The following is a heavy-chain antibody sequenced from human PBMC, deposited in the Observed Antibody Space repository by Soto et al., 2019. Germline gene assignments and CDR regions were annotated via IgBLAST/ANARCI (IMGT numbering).Heavy chain of an antibody. D-gene: IGHD6-13*01. CDR1: GGSISSSSYY. V-gene: IGHV4-39*07. CDR3: ARESPFGSSWYW. Sequence: SETLSLTCTVSGGSISSSSYYWGWIRQPPGKGLEWIGSIYYSGSTYYNPSLKSRVTISVDTSKNQLSLKLSSVTAADTAVYYCARESPFGSSWYWWGQGTLVTVSS. CDR2: IYYSGST. J-gene: IGHJ4*02.